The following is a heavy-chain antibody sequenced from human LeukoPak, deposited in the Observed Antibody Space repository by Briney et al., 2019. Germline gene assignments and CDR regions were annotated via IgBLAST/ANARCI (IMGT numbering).Heavy chain of an antibody. CDR1: GYTLTELS. Sequence: ASVKVSCKVSGYTLTELSMHWVRQAPGKGLEWMGGFDPEDGETIYAQKFQGRVTMTEDTSTDTAYMELSRLRSDDTAVYYCARAQGYDFWSGYYTLGWFDPWGQGTLVTVSS. CDR3: ARAQGYDFWSGYYTLGWFDP. D-gene: IGHD3-3*01. J-gene: IGHJ5*02. CDR2: FDPEDGET. V-gene: IGHV1-24*01.